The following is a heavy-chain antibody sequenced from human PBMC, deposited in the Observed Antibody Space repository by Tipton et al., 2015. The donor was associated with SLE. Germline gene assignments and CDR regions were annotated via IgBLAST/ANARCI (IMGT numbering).Heavy chain of an antibody. CDR3: ARDDYSNRGAFDI. Sequence: SLRLSCAASGFIFSSCTMNWVRQAPGKGLEWVSSISSSSSYIYYGDSVKGRFTISRDNAKNSLYLQMNNLRAEDTAVYYCARDDYSNRGAFDIWGQGTMVTVSS. V-gene: IGHV3-21*03. CDR1: GFIFSSCT. CDR2: ISSSSSYI. D-gene: IGHD4-11*01. J-gene: IGHJ3*02.